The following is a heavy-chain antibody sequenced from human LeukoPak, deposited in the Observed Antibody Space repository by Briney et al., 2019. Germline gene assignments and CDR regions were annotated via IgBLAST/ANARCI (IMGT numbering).Heavy chain of an antibody. CDR3: ARLGYYGSGSSNLDY. J-gene: IGHJ4*02. CDR2: INPNSGGT. Sequence: GASVKVSCKTSGYTFTGYYMHWVRQAPGQGLEWMGWINPNSGGTNYAQKFQGRVTMTRDTSISTAYMELSRLRSDDTAVYYCARLGYYGSGSSNLDYWGQGTLVTVSS. V-gene: IGHV1-2*02. D-gene: IGHD3-10*01. CDR1: GYTFTGYY.